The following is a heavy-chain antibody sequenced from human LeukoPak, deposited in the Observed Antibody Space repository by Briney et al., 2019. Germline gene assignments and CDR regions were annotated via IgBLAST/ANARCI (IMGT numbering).Heavy chain of an antibody. CDR3: ARARDSSSWSYYYYYYMDV. D-gene: IGHD6-13*01. V-gene: IGHV1-69*05. CDR2: IIPIFGTA. Sequence: ASVKVSCKASGGTFSCYAISWERQAPGQGLEWMGGIIPIFGTANYAQKFQGRVTITTDESTSTAYMELSSLRSEDTAVYYCARARDSSSWSYYYYYYMDVWGKGTTVTVSS. CDR1: GGTFSCYA. J-gene: IGHJ6*03.